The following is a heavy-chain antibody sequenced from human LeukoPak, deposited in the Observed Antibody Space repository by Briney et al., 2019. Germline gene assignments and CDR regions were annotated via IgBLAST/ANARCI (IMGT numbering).Heavy chain of an antibody. V-gene: IGHV3-30*03. CDR2: ISYDGSNK. J-gene: IGHJ4*02. Sequence: GGSLRLSCAASGFTFSSYGMHWVRQAPGKGLEWVAVISYDGSNKYYADSVKGRFTISRDNSKNTLYLQMNSLRAEDTAVYYCAREDYGGNSVPDYWGQGTLVTVSS. CDR3: AREDYGGNSVPDY. D-gene: IGHD4-23*01. CDR1: GFTFSSYG.